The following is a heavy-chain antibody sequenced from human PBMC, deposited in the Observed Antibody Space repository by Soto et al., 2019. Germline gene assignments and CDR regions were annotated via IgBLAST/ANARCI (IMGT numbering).Heavy chain of an antibody. CDR3: ARGGLWFGINYYGMDV. D-gene: IGHD3-10*01. CDR2: IYYSGST. Sequence: SETLSLTCTVSGGSISSYYWGWIRQPPGKGLEWIGYIYYSGSTNYNPSLKSRVTISVDTSKNQFSLKLSSVTAADTAVYYCARGGLWFGINYYGMDVWGQGTTVTVSS. CDR1: GGSISSYY. V-gene: IGHV4-59*01. J-gene: IGHJ6*02.